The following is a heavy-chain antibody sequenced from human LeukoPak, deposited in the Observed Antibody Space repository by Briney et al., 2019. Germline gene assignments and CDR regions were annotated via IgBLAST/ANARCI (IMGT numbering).Heavy chain of an antibody. Sequence: ASVKVSCKASGYTFTGYYMHWVRQAPGQGLELMGWINPNSGGTNYAQKFQGRVTMTRDTYISTAYMELSRLRSDDTAVYYCARDWKRGQWLALFWGQGTPVTVSS. CDR3: ARDWKRGQWLALF. CDR2: INPNSGGT. CDR1: GYTFTGYY. V-gene: IGHV1-2*02. D-gene: IGHD6-19*01. J-gene: IGHJ4*02.